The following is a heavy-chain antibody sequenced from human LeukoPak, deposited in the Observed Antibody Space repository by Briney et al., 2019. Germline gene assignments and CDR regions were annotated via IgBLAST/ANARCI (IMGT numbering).Heavy chain of an antibody. J-gene: IGHJ4*02. D-gene: IGHD2/OR15-2a*01. CDR1: GFTFSSNW. V-gene: IGHV3-7*04. CDR2: INQDGSEK. CDR3: ARNRAALNY. Sequence: GGSLRLSCAASGFTFSSNWMRWVRQAPGKGLEWVANINQDGSEKDYVDSVKGRFTISRDNAKNSLYLQMNSLRAEDTAVYYCARNRAALNYWGQGTLVTVSS.